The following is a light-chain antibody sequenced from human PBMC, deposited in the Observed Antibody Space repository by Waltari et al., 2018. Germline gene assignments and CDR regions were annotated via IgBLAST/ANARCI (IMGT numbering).Light chain of an antibody. V-gene: IGLV2-14*03. Sequence: QSALTQPASVSGSPGQSITISCTGINGDVGGYYYVSWYQQYPGKAPKLLIYDVSHRPSGVSIRFSASTSGNTASLTISGLQTEDEADYYCTSYRSTNTRVIFGGGTKLAVL. J-gene: IGLJ2*01. CDR3: TSYRSTNTRVI. CDR1: NGDVGGYYY. CDR2: DVS.